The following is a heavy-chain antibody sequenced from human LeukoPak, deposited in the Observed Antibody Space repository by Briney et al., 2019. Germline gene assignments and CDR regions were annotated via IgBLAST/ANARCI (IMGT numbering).Heavy chain of an antibody. D-gene: IGHD6-13*01. V-gene: IGHV4-4*07. CDR3: ARGIAAAEPDDY. CDR2: IYTSGST. Sequence: SETLFLTCTVSGGSISSYYWSWIRQPAGKGLEWIGRIYTSGSTNYNPSLKSRVTMSVDTSKNQFSLKLSSVTAADTAVYYCARGIAAAEPDDYWGQGTLVTVSS. CDR1: GGSISSYY. J-gene: IGHJ4*02.